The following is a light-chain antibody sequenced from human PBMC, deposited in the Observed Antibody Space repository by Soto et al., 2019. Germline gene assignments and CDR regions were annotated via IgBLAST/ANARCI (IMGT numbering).Light chain of an antibody. CDR1: QGISSY. V-gene: IGKV1-9*01. J-gene: IGKJ1*01. CDR2: AAS. Sequence: DIQLTQSPSFLSASVGDRVTITCRASQGISSYLAWYQQKPGKAPKLLIYAASTLQSGVPSRFSGSGSGTEFTLTISSLQPEDSATYYCQQHNSSPWTFGQGTKVDIK. CDR3: QQHNSSPWT.